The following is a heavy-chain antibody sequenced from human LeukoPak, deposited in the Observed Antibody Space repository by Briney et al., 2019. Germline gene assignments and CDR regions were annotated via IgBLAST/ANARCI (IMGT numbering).Heavy chain of an antibody. V-gene: IGHV1-2*06. Sequence: ASVKVSCKASGYTFTGYYMHWVRQAPGQGLEWMGRINPNSGGTNYAQKFQGRVTMTRDTSISTAYMELSRLRSDDTAVYYCARLYSSGWRHPFDYWGQGTLVTVSS. D-gene: IGHD6-19*01. CDR3: ARLYSSGWRHPFDY. CDR2: INPNSGGT. CDR1: GYTFTGYY. J-gene: IGHJ4*02.